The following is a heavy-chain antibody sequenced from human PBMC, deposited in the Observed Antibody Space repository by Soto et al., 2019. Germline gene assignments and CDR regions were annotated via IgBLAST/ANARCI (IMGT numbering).Heavy chain of an antibody. CDR3: ARWAVVPAAYYYGMDV. D-gene: IGHD2-2*01. CDR2: IYYSGST. V-gene: IGHV4-31*03. J-gene: IGHJ6*02. Sequence: QVQLQESGPGLVKPSQTLSLTCTVSGGSISSGGYYWSWIRQHPGKGLEWIGYIYYSGSTYYNPSLERRVTISVDTSKNQSSLKLSSVTAADTAVYYCARWAVVPAAYYYGMDVWGQGTTVTVSS. CDR1: GGSISSGGYY.